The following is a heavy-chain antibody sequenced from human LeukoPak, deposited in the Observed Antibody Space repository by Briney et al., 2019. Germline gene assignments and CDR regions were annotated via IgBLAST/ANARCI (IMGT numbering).Heavy chain of an antibody. CDR1: GYTFTGYY. V-gene: IGHV1-2*02. D-gene: IGHD3-10*01. CDR2: INPNSGGT. J-gene: IGHJ6*03. CDR3: ARGLSYGSGSYLSQNYYYYYMDV. Sequence: ASVKVSCKASGYTFTGYYMHWVRQAPGQGLEWMGWINPNSGGTNYAQKFQGRVTMTRDTSISTAYMELRSLRSDDTAVYYCARGLSYGSGSYLSQNYYYYYMDVWGKGTTVTISS.